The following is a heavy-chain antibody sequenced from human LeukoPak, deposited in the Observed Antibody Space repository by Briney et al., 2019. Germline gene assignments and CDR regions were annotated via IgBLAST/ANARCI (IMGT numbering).Heavy chain of an antibody. CDR1: GFTFSTYG. CDR3: ARDDFWSGYRAIDY. Sequence: GGSLRLSCAASGFTFSTYGMHWVRQAPGKGLEWVSGINWNGGSTGYADSVKGRFTISRDNAKNSLYLQMNSLRAEDTALYYCARDDFWSGYRAIDYWGRGTLVTVSS. V-gene: IGHV3-20*04. CDR2: INWNGGST. J-gene: IGHJ4*02. D-gene: IGHD3-3*01.